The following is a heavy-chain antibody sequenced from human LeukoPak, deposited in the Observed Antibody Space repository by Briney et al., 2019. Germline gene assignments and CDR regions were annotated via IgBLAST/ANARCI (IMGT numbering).Heavy chain of an antibody. Sequence: SETLSLTCTVSGGSISSGGYYWSWIRQHPGKGLEWIGYIYYSGSTYYNPSLKSRVTISVHTSKNQFSLKLSSVSAADTAVYYCARGLFSSSWSYYYYMDVWGKGTTVTVSS. CDR3: ARGLFSSSWSYYYYMDV. CDR1: GGSISSGGYY. J-gene: IGHJ6*03. D-gene: IGHD6-13*01. CDR2: IYYSGST. V-gene: IGHV4-31*03.